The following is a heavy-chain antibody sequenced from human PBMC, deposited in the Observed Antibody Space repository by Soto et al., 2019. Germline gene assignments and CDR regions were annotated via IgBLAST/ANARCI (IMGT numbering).Heavy chain of an antibody. D-gene: IGHD6-6*01. CDR1: GFTFSSYW. V-gene: IGHV3-74*01. CDR3: TRDSIAAPIDAFDI. Sequence: GGSLRLSCAASGFTFSSYWVHWVRQTPGKGLVWVSRIKSDGDSTNYADSVKGRFTISRDNAKNTLYLQMNSLRAEDTAVYYCTRDSIAAPIDAFDIWGQGTMVTVSS. CDR2: IKSDGDST. J-gene: IGHJ3*02.